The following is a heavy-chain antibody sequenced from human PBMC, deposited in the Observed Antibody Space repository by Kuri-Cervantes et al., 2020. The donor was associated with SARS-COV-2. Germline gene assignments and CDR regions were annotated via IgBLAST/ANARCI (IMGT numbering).Heavy chain of an antibody. Sequence: SVKVSCKTSGFTFSTSAVQWVRQAPGQHLEWIGWIVVGSGYTRYAPKFQRRVTITSDVSTTTAYLDLTGLTSEDTAVYFCATESGGDFSGFDYWGQGTLVTDSS. J-gene: IGHJ4*02. CDR2: IVVGSGYT. D-gene: IGHD4-17*01. CDR1: GFTFSTSA. CDR3: ATESGGDFSGFDY. V-gene: IGHV1-58*01.